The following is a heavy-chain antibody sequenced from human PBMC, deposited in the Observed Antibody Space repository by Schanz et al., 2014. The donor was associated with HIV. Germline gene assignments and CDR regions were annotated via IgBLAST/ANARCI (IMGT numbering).Heavy chain of an antibody. CDR2: ISGSGLST. V-gene: IGHV3-23*01. J-gene: IGHJ4*02. CDR1: GFAFSSYA. D-gene: IGHD4-17*01. Sequence: EVQLLESGGGLVQPGGSLRLFCAGSGFAFSSYAMTWVRQAPGKGLEWVSTISGSGLSTYYADSVKGRFTISRDNSKNTLYLQMNSLRAEDTAVYYCYGDESGYWGQGTLVTVSS. CDR3: YGDESGY.